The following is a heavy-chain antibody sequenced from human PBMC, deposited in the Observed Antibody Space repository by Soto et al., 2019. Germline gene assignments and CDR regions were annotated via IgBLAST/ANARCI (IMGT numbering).Heavy chain of an antibody. J-gene: IGHJ6*03. CDR2: IYYSGST. CDR3: ARAPAPTYDFWSGYLGYYYMDV. D-gene: IGHD3-3*01. V-gene: IGHV4-31*03. Sequence: SETLSLTCTVSGGSISSSSYYWGWIRQPPGKGLEWIGYIYYSGSTYYNPSLKSRVTISVDTSKNQFSLKLSSVTAADTAVYYCARAPAPTYDFWSGYLGYYYMDVWGKGTTVTVSS. CDR1: GGSISSSSYY.